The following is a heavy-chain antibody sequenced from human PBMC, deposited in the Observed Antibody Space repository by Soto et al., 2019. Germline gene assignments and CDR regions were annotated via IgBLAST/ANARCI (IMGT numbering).Heavy chain of an antibody. D-gene: IGHD6-6*01. CDR3: ARDSSSTLYYGMDV. J-gene: IGHJ6*02. V-gene: IGHV4-30-4*01. Sequence: SETLSLTCTVSGGSISSGDYYWSWIRQPPGKGLEWIGYIYYSGSTYYNPSLKSRVTISVDTSKNQFSLKLSSVTAADTAVYYCARDSSSTLYYGMDVWGQGTTVTVS. CDR1: GGSISSGDYY. CDR2: IYYSGST.